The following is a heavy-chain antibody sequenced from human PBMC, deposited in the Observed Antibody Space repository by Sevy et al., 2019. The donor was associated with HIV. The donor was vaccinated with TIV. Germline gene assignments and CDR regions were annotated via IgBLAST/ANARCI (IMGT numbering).Heavy chain of an antibody. CDR2: ISRSRVYI. Sequence: GGSLRLSCAASGFTFTSYSMNWVRQAPGKGLEWVSSISRSRVYIYYADSVKGRFTISRDNTKNSLFLQMNSLRVEDRAVYYYARGSSDLDGDYWGQGTLVTVSS. J-gene: IGHJ4*02. CDR1: GFTFTSYS. CDR3: ARGSSDLDGDY. V-gene: IGHV3-21*01. D-gene: IGHD3-22*01.